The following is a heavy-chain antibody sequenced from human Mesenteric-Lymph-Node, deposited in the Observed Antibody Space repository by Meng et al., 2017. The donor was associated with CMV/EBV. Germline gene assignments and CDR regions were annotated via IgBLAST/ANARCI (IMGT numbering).Heavy chain of an antibody. Sequence: GGSLRLSCAASGFTFGSYWMTWVRQAPGKGLEWAANIKQDGSEIYYVDSVKGRFIISRDNAKNSLYLQMNSLRVEDTAVYYCARDGGRKDDYWGQGALVTVSS. J-gene: IGHJ4*02. CDR3: ARDGGRKDDY. CDR1: GFTFGSYW. D-gene: IGHD3-16*01. V-gene: IGHV3-7*01. CDR2: IKQDGSEI.